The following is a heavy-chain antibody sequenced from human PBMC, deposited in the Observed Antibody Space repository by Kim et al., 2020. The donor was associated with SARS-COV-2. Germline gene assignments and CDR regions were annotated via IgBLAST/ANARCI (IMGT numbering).Heavy chain of an antibody. CDR2: ISGSGGST. V-gene: IGHV3-23*01. Sequence: GGSLRLSCAASGFTFSSYAMSWVRQAPGKGLEWVSAISGSGGSTYYADSVKGRFTISRDNSKNTLYLQMNSLRAEDTAVYYCAKVIESLNWKEPAFDIWGQGTMVTVSS. D-gene: IGHD1-1*01. J-gene: IGHJ3*02. CDR3: AKVIESLNWKEPAFDI. CDR1: GFTFSSYA.